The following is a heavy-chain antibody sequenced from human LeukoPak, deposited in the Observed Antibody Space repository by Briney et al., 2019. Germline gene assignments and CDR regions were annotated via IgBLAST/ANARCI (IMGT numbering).Heavy chain of an antibody. Sequence: GGSLRLSCAASGFTFSTYAMSWVRQAPGKGLEWVSAISGRGVSTSYADSVRGRLTISRDNSKNTLYLQMNSLRAEDTAVYYCAKAASGNWNDVSDYWGQGTLVTVSS. V-gene: IGHV3-23*01. CDR3: AKAASGNWNDVSDY. CDR1: GFTFSTYA. J-gene: IGHJ4*02. CDR2: ISGRGVST. D-gene: IGHD1-20*01.